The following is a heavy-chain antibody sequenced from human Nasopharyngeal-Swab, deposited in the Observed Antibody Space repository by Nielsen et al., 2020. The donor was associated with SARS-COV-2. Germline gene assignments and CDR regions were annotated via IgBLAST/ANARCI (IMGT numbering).Heavy chain of an antibody. CDR3: ASHSSLLMDV. J-gene: IGHJ6*03. D-gene: IGHD3-22*01. Sequence: ASVKVSCKASGYTFTTSYMHWVRQAPGQGLEWMGIINPSGGSTNYAQKFQGRVTMTRDTSTSTVYMELSSLRSEDTAVYYCASHSSLLMDVWGKGTTVTVSS. CDR1: GYTFTTSY. CDR2: INPSGGST. V-gene: IGHV1-46*01.